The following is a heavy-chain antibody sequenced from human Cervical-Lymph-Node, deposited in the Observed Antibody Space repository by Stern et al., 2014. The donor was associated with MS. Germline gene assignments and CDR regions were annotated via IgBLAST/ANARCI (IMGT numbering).Heavy chain of an antibody. CDR1: GGSISSGGHY. CDR3: ASRWSGTYYGQNWFDP. V-gene: IGHV4-31*03. Sequence: QVQLQESGPGLVKPSQTLSLTCTVSGGSISSGGHYWSWIRQHPGKGLEWIGYIYYSGGTFYNPSFKSRVSISLDTSKNQFSLKLSSVTAADTAVYYCASRWSGTYYGQNWFDPWGQGTLVTVSS. J-gene: IGHJ5*02. CDR2: IYYSGGT. D-gene: IGHD1-26*01.